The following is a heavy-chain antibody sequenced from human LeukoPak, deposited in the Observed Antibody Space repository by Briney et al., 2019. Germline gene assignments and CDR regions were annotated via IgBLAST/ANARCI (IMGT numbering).Heavy chain of an antibody. D-gene: IGHD6-19*01. J-gene: IGHJ4*02. V-gene: IGHV3-33*01. CDR3: ARGLFTLLDY. CDR2: IWFDGKNT. Sequence: GGSLRLSCAASGFTFSTHAMHWVRQAPAKGLEWVAMIWFDGKNTHYVDSVKGRFTISRDNSKNTVDLRMNSLRAEDTAVYYCARGLFTLLDYWGQGTLVTVSS. CDR1: GFTFSTHA.